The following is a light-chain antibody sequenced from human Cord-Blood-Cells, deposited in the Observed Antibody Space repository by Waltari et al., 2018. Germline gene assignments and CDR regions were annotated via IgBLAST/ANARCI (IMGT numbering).Light chain of an antibody. Sequence: EIVQTQSPATLSLSPGESATLSCRASQSVSSYLAWYQQKPGQAPRLLIYDASNRATGIPARFSGSGSGTDFTLTISSLEPEDFAVYYCQQRSNWITFGQGTRLEIK. CDR3: QQRSNWIT. J-gene: IGKJ5*01. V-gene: IGKV3-11*01. CDR2: DAS. CDR1: QSVSSY.